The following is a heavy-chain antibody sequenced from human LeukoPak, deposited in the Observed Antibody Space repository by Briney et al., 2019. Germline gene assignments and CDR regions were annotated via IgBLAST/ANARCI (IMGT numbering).Heavy chain of an antibody. J-gene: IGHJ4*02. V-gene: IGHV1-18*01. D-gene: IGHD3-22*01. CDR1: GYTFTSYG. CDR2: ISAYNGNT. Sequence: ASVKVSXKASGYTFTSYGISWVRQAPGQGLEWMGWISAYNGNTNYAQKLQGRVTMTTDTSTSTAYMELRSLRSDDTAVYYCARGRGNYYDSSGYYYFDYWGQGTLVTVSS. CDR3: ARGRGNYYDSSGYYYFDY.